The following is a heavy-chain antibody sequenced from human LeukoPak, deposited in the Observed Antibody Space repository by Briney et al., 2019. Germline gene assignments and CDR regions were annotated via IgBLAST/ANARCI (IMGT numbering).Heavy chain of an antibody. J-gene: IGHJ4*02. V-gene: IGHV1-18*01. CDR2: ISAYNGNT. CDR3: ARERFPEFSYYFDY. D-gene: IGHD3-10*01. CDR1: GYTFTSYG. Sequence: GASVKVSCKASGYTFTSYGISWVRQAPGQGLEWMGWISAYNGNTNYAQKLQGRVTMTTDTSTSTAYMELRSLRSDDTAVYYCARERFPEFSYYFDYWGQGTLVTVSS.